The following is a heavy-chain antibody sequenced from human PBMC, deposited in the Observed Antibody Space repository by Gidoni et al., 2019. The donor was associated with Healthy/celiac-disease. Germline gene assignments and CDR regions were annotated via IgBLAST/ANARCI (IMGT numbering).Heavy chain of an antibody. Sequence: QVQLQQWGAGLLKPSETLSLTCAVYGGSFSGYYWSWIRHPPGKGLEWIGEINHSGSTNYNPSLKSRVTISVDTSKNQFSLKLSSVTAADTAVYYCASGWARVGASFYYYYGMDVWGQGTTVTVSS. CDR2: INHSGST. V-gene: IGHV4-34*01. CDR1: GGSFSGYY. CDR3: ASGWARVGASFYYYYGMDV. D-gene: IGHD1-26*01. J-gene: IGHJ6*02.